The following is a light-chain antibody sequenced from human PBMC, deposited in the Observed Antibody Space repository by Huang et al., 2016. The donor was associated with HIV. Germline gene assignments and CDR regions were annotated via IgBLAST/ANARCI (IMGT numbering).Light chain of an antibody. CDR3: QQYDNWPLT. J-gene: IGKJ5*01. CDR2: GAS. Sequence: ERVMTQSPATLSVAPGERVTLSCRASHSVSSNLAWYQQKPGQAPRLLIHGASTRATGSPARFSGRGYGKEFTLASSSLQSEDSGVYFCQQYDNWPLTFGQGTRLEIK. CDR1: HSVSSN. V-gene: IGKV3-15*01.